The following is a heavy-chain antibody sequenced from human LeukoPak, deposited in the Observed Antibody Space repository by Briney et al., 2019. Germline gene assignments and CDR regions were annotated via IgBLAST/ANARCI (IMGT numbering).Heavy chain of an antibody. Sequence: PGRSLRLSCAASGFTFSSCFMHWVRQAPGKGLEWVATISYGGSNKHYADSVKGRFTISRDNSKNTLYVEMNSLRADDTAVYYCASRSGGILFGMDVWGQGTTVTVSS. D-gene: IGHD4-23*01. J-gene: IGHJ6*02. CDR2: ISYGGSNK. CDR1: GFTFSSCF. V-gene: IGHV3-30-3*01. CDR3: ASRSGGILFGMDV.